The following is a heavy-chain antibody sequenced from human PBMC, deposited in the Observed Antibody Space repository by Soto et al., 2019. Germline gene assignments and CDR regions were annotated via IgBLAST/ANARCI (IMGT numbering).Heavy chain of an antibody. Sequence: GASVKVSCKASGGTFSSYTISWVRQAPGQGLEWMGRIIPILGIANYAQKFQGRVTITADKSTSTAYMELSSLRSEDTAVYYCARVGSGIVVVPAALDNWFDPWGQGTLVTSPQ. CDR1: GGTFSSYT. CDR2: IIPILGIA. V-gene: IGHV1-69*02. CDR3: ARVGSGIVVVPAALDNWFDP. J-gene: IGHJ5*02. D-gene: IGHD2-2*01.